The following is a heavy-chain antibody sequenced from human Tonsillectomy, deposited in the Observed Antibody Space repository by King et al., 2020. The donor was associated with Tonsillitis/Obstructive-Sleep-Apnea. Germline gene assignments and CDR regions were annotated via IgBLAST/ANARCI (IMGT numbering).Heavy chain of an antibody. CDR3: ARVSWSYYLDY. D-gene: IGHD1-26*01. V-gene: IGHV3-72*01. Sequence: VQLVESGGGLVQPGGSLRLSCAASGFTFSDHYMDWVRQAPGKGLEWVGRTRNKASSYSTEYAASVKGRFTITRDDSKNSLYLQVNTLRTDDTAVYYCARVSWSYYLDYWGQGTLVTVSS. CDR1: GFTFSDHY. J-gene: IGHJ4*02. CDR2: TRNKASSYST.